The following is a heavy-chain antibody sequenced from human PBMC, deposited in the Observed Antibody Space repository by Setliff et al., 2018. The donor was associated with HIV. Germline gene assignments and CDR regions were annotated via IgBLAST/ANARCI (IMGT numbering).Heavy chain of an antibody. D-gene: IGHD5-12*01. CDR2: MNPNSGNT. V-gene: IGHV1-8*02. Sequence: ASVKVSCKTSGYNFNNYDINWVRQASGQGLEWVGWMNPNSGNTGFAQKFQGRLTMTRNASINTAYMELRRLTSEDTAIYYCARGGPAVAYAVDVWGQGTTVNVSS. J-gene: IGHJ6*02. CDR3: ARGGPAVAYAVDV. CDR1: GYNFNNYD.